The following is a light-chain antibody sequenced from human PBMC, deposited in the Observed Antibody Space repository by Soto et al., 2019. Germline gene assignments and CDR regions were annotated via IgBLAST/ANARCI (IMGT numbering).Light chain of an antibody. CDR2: TNN. CDR3: AATDDSLGGPV. Sequence: QSVLTQPPSASGTPGQRVTISCSGSSSNIETNYVYWYQHLPGAAPKLPIFTNNQRPSGVPDRFSASKSGTSASLAISGLRSEDEGDYYCAATDDSLGGPVFGGGTKVTVL. J-gene: IGLJ2*01. CDR1: SSNIETNY. V-gene: IGLV1-47*02.